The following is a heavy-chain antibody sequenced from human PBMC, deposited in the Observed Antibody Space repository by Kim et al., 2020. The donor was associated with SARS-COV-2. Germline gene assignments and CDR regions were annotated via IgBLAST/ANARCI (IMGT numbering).Heavy chain of an antibody. J-gene: IGHJ4*02. CDR1: GFTFDDYA. Sequence: GGSLRLSCAASGFTFDDYAMHWVRQAPGKGLEWVSGISWNSGSIGYADSVKGRFTISRDNAKNSLYLQMNSLRAEDTALYYCAKDRYYDSSGYYYAGYYFDYWGQGTLVTVSS. CDR3: AKDRYYDSSGYYYAGYYFDY. V-gene: IGHV3-9*01. CDR2: ISWNSGSI. D-gene: IGHD3-22*01.